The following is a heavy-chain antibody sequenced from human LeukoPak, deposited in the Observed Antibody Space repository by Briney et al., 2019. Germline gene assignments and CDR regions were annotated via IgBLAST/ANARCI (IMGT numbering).Heavy chain of an antibody. V-gene: IGHV4-39*02. J-gene: IGHJ4*02. D-gene: IGHD3-16*01. Sequence: PSETLSLTCTVSGGSIRSSSYFWGWIRQPPGKGLEGIGSIYYSGTTSYNPSLKSRVPISVDTSKTHFSLKLSSVTAADTAVYYCASPWSTGGFDFWGQGTLVTVSS. CDR2: IYYSGTT. CDR1: GGSIRSSSYF. CDR3: ASPWSTGGFDF.